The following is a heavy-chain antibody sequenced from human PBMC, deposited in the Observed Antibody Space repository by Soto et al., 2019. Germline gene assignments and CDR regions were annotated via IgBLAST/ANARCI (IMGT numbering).Heavy chain of an antibody. D-gene: IGHD2-2*01. Sequence: GAAVKVSCKASGFTFTSSAVQWVRQARGQRLEWIGWIVVGSGNTNYAQKFQERVTITRDMSTSTAYMELSSLRSEDTAVYYCAADGNHCSSTSCYPYFDYWGQGTLVT. CDR1: GFTFTSSA. CDR3: AADGNHCSSTSCYPYFDY. CDR2: IVVGSGNT. V-gene: IGHV1-58*01. J-gene: IGHJ4*02.